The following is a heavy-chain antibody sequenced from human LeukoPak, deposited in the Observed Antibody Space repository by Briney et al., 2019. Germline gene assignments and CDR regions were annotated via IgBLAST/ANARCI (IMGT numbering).Heavy chain of an antibody. Sequence: GGSLRHSCAASGFTFSSYAMHWVRQAPGKGLEWVAVISYDGSNKYYADSVKGRFTISRDNSKNTLYLQMNSLRAEDTAVYYCARRLVRGYFDYWGQGTLVTVSS. CDR2: ISYDGSNK. J-gene: IGHJ4*02. CDR3: ARRLVRGYFDY. CDR1: GFTFSSYA. V-gene: IGHV3-30*04. D-gene: IGHD6-19*01.